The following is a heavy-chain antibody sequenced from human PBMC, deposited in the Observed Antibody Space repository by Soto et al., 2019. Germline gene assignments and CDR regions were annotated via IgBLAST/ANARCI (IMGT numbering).Heavy chain of an antibody. D-gene: IGHD6-6*01. V-gene: IGHV4-59*01. Sequence: SETLSLTCTVSGGSISSYYWSWIRQPPGKGLEWIGYIYYSGSTNYNPSLKSRVTISVDTSKNQFSLKLSSVTAADTAVYYCERGAYSSSSFPPFDYWGQGTLVTVSS. CDR3: ERGAYSSSSFPPFDY. J-gene: IGHJ4*02. CDR2: IYYSGST. CDR1: GGSISSYY.